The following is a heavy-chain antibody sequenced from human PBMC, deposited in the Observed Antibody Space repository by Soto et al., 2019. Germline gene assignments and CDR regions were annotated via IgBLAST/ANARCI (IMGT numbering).Heavy chain of an antibody. D-gene: IGHD2-15*01. CDR2: INAGNGNT. Sequence: QVQLVQSGAEVKKPGASVKVSCKASGYTFTSYAMHWVRQAPGQRLEWMGRINAGNGNTKYSQKFQGRVTMTRDPSASTAYKELSSLRSEDTAVYDCARILGYCSGGSWDYWCQGTLVIVSS. CDR3: ARILGYCSGGSWDY. J-gene: IGHJ4*02. V-gene: IGHV1-3*01. CDR1: GYTFTSYA.